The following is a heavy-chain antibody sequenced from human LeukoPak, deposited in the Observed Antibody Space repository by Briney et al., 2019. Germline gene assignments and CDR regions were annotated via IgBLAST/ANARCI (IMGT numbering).Heavy chain of an antibody. CDR3: ARGARAGYNLEPFDY. Sequence: PSETLSLTCTVSGGSMSSYYWSWIRQPPGKGLEWIGYLYYSGSTKYNPSLKSRVTISVDTSENQFSLKLSSVTAADTAVYYCARGARAGYNLEPFDYWGQGTLVTVSS. CDR2: LYYSGST. V-gene: IGHV4-59*08. CDR1: GGSMSSYY. D-gene: IGHD5-24*01. J-gene: IGHJ4*02.